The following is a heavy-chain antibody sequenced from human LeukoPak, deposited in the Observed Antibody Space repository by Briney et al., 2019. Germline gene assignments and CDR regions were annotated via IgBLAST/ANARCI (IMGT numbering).Heavy chain of an antibody. D-gene: IGHD2-8*01. CDR3: ARGPTNGQAFDY. J-gene: IGHJ4*02. V-gene: IGHV3-7*01. Sequence: PGGSLRLSCAASGFTFSYTWMTWVRQAPGKGLEWVASIREDGSQKSAVDSVRGRFSISRDNAKNSVYLQMDSLRAEDTAVYCCARGPTNGQAFDYWGQGTLVSVSS. CDR1: GFTFSYTW. CDR2: IREDGSQK.